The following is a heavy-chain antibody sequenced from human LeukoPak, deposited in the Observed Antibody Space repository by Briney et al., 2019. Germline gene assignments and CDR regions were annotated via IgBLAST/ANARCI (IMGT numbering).Heavy chain of an antibody. D-gene: IGHD3-3*01. V-gene: IGHV4-39*01. Sequence: TSETLSLTCAVSGGSISSSSYSWGWIRQPPGKGLEWIGSIYYSGTTYYNPSLKSRVTISVDTSKIQFSLKLSSVAATDTAVYFCARLRFDFWSGYTHPYFDYWGQGTLVTVSS. CDR1: GGSISSSSYS. CDR3: ARLRFDFWSGYTHPYFDY. CDR2: IYYSGTT. J-gene: IGHJ4*02.